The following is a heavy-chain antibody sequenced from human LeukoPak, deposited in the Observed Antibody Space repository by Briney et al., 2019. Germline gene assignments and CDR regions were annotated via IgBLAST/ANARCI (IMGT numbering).Heavy chain of an antibody. Sequence: PSETLSPTCTVSGGSISSYYWSWIRQPPGKGLEWIGYIYYSGSTNYNPSLKSRVTISVDTSKNQFSLKLSSVTAADTAVYYCARAVFYYYYMDVWGKGTTVTVSS. CDR2: IYYSGST. CDR3: ARAVFYYYYMDV. CDR1: GGSISSYY. D-gene: IGHD3-16*01. J-gene: IGHJ6*03. V-gene: IGHV4-59*01.